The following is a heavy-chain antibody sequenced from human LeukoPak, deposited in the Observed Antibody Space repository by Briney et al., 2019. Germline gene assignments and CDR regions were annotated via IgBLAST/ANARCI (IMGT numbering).Heavy chain of an antibody. J-gene: IGHJ3*02. V-gene: IGHV6-1*01. CDR1: GDSVSSNIAS. CDR3: ARVYNWNPAGAFDI. Sequence: SQTLSLTCAISGDSVSSNIASWNWIRQSPSRGLEWLGRTYYRSKWYNDYAVSVKSRITINPDTSKNQFSLQLNSVTPEDMAVYYCARVYNWNPAGAFDIWGQGTVVTVSS. CDR2: TYYRSKWYN. D-gene: IGHD1-1*01.